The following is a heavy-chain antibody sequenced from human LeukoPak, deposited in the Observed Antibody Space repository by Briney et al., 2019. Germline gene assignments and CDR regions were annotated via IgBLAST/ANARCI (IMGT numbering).Heavy chain of an antibody. J-gene: IGHJ3*02. Sequence: GASVKVSCKASGGTFSSYTISWVRQAPGQGLEWMGRIIPILGIANYAQKFQGRVTITADKSTSTAYMEQSSLRSEDTAVYYCASPMPGDAFDIWGQGTMVTVSS. V-gene: IGHV1-69*02. CDR3: ASPMPGDAFDI. CDR2: IIPILGIA. CDR1: GGTFSSYT. D-gene: IGHD2-2*01.